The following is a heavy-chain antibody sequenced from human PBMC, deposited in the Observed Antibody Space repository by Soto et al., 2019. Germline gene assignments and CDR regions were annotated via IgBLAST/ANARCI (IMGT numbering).Heavy chain of an antibody. CDR2: IYYNADST. V-gene: IGHV4-59*08. CDR1: GGSISIYY. J-gene: IGHJ6*02. Sequence: QVQLQQSGPGLVKPSGTLSLTCTVSGGSISIYYGSWIRQPPGKGLEWLGYIYYNADSTSYNPALKRRVHMSVDTSNNPLSMTVNTVIAAVTSVDYCARHQEVRGVIISYHYYGRDVLGQGTTVTVSS. D-gene: IGHD3-10*01. CDR3: ARHQEVRGVIISYHYYGRDV.